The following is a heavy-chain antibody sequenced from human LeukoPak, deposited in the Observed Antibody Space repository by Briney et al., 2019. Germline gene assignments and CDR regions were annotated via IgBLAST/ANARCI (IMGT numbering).Heavy chain of an antibody. V-gene: IGHV3-15*01. J-gene: IGHJ4*02. Sequence: GGSLRLSCAASGFTFSNAWMSWVRQAPGKGLEWVSCIKSKSDGVTTGYAAPVKGRFNIFRDDSKNTLYLQMNSLTTEDTAVYYCTTDASAYYDISTYYPWGQGTLATVSS. D-gene: IGHD3-22*01. CDR3: TTDASAYYDISTYYP. CDR1: GFTFSNAW. CDR2: IKSKSDGVTT.